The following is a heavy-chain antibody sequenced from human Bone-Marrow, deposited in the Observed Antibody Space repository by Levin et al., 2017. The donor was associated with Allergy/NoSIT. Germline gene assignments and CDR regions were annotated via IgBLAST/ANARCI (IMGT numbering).Heavy chain of an antibody. D-gene: IGHD6-13*01. Sequence: PSETLSLTCAVSGGSITHYSWSWIRQSADRGLEWIGRIYVSGTNNHNPSLKSRVTMSVDRSKDQFSLRLSSVTAADAAVYYCARANPKGYVDFWGQGSLVTVSS. CDR3: ARANPKGYVDF. CDR1: GGSITHYS. V-gene: IGHV4-4*07. J-gene: IGHJ4*02. CDR2: IYVSGTN.